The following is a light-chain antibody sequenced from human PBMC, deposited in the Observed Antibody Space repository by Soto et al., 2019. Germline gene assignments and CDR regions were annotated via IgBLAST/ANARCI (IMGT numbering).Light chain of an antibody. CDR2: STN. CDR1: SGSVSTSYY. V-gene: IGLV8-61*01. CDR3: ALYMGSGIWV. Sequence: QTVVTQEPSFSVSPGRTVTLTCGLSSGSVSTSYYPSWYQQTPGQAPRTLIYSTNTRSSGVPDRFSGSILGSKAALTITGAQADDEADYSCALYMGSGIWVFGGGTQLTVL. J-gene: IGLJ3*02.